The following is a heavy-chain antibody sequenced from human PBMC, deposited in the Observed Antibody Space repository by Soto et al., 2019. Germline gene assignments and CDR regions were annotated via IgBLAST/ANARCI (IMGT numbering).Heavy chain of an antibody. J-gene: IGHJ4*02. V-gene: IGHV3-30*18. Sequence: QVQLVESGGGVVQPGRSLRLSCAASGFTFSSYGMHWVRQAPGKGLEWVAVISYDGSNKYYADSVKGRFTISRDNSKNSLYLEMNSLRAEDTPVYYCAKDTRYCSGGSCYPSSVDYWGQGTLVTVSS. D-gene: IGHD2-15*01. CDR2: ISYDGSNK. CDR1: GFTFSSYG. CDR3: AKDTRYCSGGSCYPSSVDY.